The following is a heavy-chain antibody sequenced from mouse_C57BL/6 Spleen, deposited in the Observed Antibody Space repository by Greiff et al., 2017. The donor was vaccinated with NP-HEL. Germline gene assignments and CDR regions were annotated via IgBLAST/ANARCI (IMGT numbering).Heavy chain of an antibody. D-gene: IGHD1-1*01. Sequence: QVQLQQPGAELVKPGASVKMSCKASGYTFTSYWITWVKQRPGQGLEWIGDIYPGSGSTNYNEKFKSKATLTVDTSSSTAYMQLSSLTSEDSAVYYCARFSSSYGTGYAMDYWGQGTSVTVSS. V-gene: IGHV1-55*01. J-gene: IGHJ4*01. CDR2: IYPGSGST. CDR1: GYTFTSYW. CDR3: ARFSSSYGTGYAMDY.